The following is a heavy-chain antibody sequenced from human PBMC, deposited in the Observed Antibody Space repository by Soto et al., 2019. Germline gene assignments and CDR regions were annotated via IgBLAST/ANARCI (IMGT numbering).Heavy chain of an antibody. V-gene: IGHV3-30*18. J-gene: IGHJ4*02. D-gene: IGHD6-13*01. CDR1: GFTFSSYG. Sequence: GGSLRLSCAASGFTFSSYGMHWVRQAPGKGLEWVAIISYDGSNKYYADSVKGRFTISRDNSKNTLYLQMNSLRAEDTAVYYCAKGPSYSSSGRFDYWGQGTLVTVSS. CDR3: AKGPSYSSSGRFDY. CDR2: ISYDGSNK.